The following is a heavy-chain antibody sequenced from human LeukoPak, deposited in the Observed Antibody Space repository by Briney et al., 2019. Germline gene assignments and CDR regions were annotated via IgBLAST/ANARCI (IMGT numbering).Heavy chain of an antibody. V-gene: IGHV4-30-2*01. J-gene: IGHJ4*02. CDR3: ARADGPFDY. CDR2: IYHSGST. CDR1: GGSFSNYY. Sequence: SETLSLTCAVYGGSFSNYYWSWIRQPPGKGLEWIGYIYHSGSTYYNPSLKSRVTISVDRSKNQFSLKLSSVTAADTAVYYCARADGPFDYWGQGTLVTVSS.